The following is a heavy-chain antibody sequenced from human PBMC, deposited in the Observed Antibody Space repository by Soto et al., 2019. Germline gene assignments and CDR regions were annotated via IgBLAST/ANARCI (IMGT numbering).Heavy chain of an antibody. CDR1: GGCFSGYY. V-gene: IGHV4-34*01. CDR2: INHSGST. J-gene: IGHJ4*02. CDR3: ARGATSYYASSGYYLFDC. D-gene: IGHD3-22*01. Sequence: XASLSLPAPVCGGCFSGYYVSWIGQPPGKGLEWIGEINHSGSTNYNPSLKSRVTISVDTSKNQFSLKLSSVTAADTAVYYCARGATSYYASSGYYLFDCCGQQTLVTVSS.